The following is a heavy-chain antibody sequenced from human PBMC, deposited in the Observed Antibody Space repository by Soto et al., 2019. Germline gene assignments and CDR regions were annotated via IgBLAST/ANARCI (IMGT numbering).Heavy chain of an antibody. CDR3: ARWWSGSRQGFDP. D-gene: IGHD3-3*01. CDR1: GGSFSGYY. V-gene: IGHV4-34*01. J-gene: IGHJ5*02. Sequence: PSETLSLTCAVSGGSFSGYYWSWIRQPPGKGLEWIGYIYHSGSTYYNPSLKSRVTISVDTSKNQFSLKLSSVTAADTAVYYCARWWSGSRQGFDPWGQGTLVTVS. CDR2: IYHSGST.